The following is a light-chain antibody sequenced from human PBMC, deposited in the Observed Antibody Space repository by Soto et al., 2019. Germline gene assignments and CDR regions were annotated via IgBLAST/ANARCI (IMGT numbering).Light chain of an antibody. CDR1: SSDVGGYDY. CDR2: DVT. V-gene: IGLV2-14*01. J-gene: IGLJ1*01. Sequence: QSALTQPASVSGSPGQSITISCTGTSSDVGGYDYVSWYQQHQGKAPKLMIYDVTNRTSGVSNRFSGSKSGNTASLTISGLQAEDEAYYYCISYASGNTYVFVTGTKLTVL. CDR3: ISYASGNTYV.